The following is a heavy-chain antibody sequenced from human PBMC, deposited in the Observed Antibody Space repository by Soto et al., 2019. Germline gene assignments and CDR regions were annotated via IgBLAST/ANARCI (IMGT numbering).Heavy chain of an antibody. CDR3: ARDSPPFDY. V-gene: IGHV1-18*01. J-gene: IGHJ4*02. CDR1: GYTFSSYT. Sequence: QVQLVQSGAEVKKSGASVKVSCKASGYTFSSYTISWVRQAPGQGLEWMGWISAYNGNTKYAQKLTDRVTMTTDTATNTAYMELRSLRSDDTAVYYCARDSPPFDYWGQGTLVTVSS. CDR2: ISAYNGNT.